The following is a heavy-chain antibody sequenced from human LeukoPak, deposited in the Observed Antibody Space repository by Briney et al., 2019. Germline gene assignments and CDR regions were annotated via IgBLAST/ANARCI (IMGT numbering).Heavy chain of an antibody. V-gene: IGHV1-69*04. Sequence: ASVKVSCKASGGTFSSYAISWVRQAPGQGLEWMGRIIPILGIANYAQKFQGRVTITADKSTSTAYMEMRSLRSDDTAVYYCARDQVGQQLAFDPWGQGTLVTVSS. CDR1: GGTFSSYA. D-gene: IGHD6-13*01. CDR2: IIPILGIA. J-gene: IGHJ5*02. CDR3: ARDQVGQQLAFDP.